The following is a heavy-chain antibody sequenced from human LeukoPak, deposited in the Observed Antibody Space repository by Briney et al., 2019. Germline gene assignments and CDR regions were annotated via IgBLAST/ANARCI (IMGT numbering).Heavy chain of an antibody. J-gene: IGHJ5*01. D-gene: IGHD2-2*01. CDR1: GFTLNNYA. V-gene: IGHV3-23*01. CDR3: AKEPREYCSSTSCPNWFDS. Sequence: GGSLRLSCAASGFTLNNYAMSWVRQAPGKGLEWVSAISASGGTTYYADSVKGRFTISRDNSENTLFLQMNSLRAEDTAVYYCAKEPREYCSSTSCPNWFDSWGQGTLVTVSS. CDR2: ISASGGTT.